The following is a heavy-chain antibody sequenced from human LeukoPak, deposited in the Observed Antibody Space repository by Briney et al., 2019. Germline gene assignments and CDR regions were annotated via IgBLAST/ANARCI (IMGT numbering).Heavy chain of an antibody. Sequence: ASVKVSCKASGYTFTGYYMHWVRQAPGQGLEWMGWINPNSGGTNYAQKLQGRVTMTTDTSTSTAYMELRSLRSDDTAVYYCARASYDSSGYYGTTDYWGQGTLVTVSS. CDR3: ARASYDSSGYYGTTDY. CDR1: GYTFTGYY. V-gene: IGHV1-2*02. D-gene: IGHD3-22*01. CDR2: INPNSGGT. J-gene: IGHJ4*02.